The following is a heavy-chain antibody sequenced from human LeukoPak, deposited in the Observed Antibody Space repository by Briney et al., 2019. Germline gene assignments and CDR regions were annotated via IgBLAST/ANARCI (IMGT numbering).Heavy chain of an antibody. V-gene: IGHV2-5*01. CDR2: IYWNDDK. CDR3: AHTARIAAALLYYFDY. Sequence: ESGPTLVNPTQTLTLTCTFSGFSLSTSGVGVGWTRQPPGKALEWLALIYWNDDKRYSPSLKSRLTITKDTSKNQVVLTMTNMDPVDTATYYCAHTARIAAALLYYFDYWGQGTLVTVSS. CDR1: GFSLSTSGVG. D-gene: IGHD6-13*01. J-gene: IGHJ4*02.